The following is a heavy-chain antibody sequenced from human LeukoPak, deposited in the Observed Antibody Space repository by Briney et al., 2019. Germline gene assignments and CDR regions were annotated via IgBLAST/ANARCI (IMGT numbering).Heavy chain of an antibody. CDR2: IYPRDGST. J-gene: IGHJ4*02. V-gene: IGHV1-46*01. CDR1: GYTFTSNY. Sequence: ASVKVSCKASGYTFTSNYIHWVRQAPGQGLEWMGMIYPRDGSTSYAQKFQGRVTVTRDTSTSTVHMELSSLRSEDTAVYYCARDQEGFDYWGQGTLVTVSS. CDR3: ARDQEGFDY.